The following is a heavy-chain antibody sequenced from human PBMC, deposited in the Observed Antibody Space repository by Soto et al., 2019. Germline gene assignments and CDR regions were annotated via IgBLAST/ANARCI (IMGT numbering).Heavy chain of an antibody. D-gene: IGHD4-4*01. Sequence: KQSQTLSLPCAVYGGSFSGYYWSWIRQPPGKGLEWIGEINHSGSTNYNPSLKSRVTISVDTSKNQFSLKLSSVTAADTAVYYCARGLRGDYSNHRGDFDYWGQGTLVTVSS. CDR1: GGSFSGYY. CDR3: ARGLRGDYSNHRGDFDY. CDR2: INHSGST. J-gene: IGHJ4*02. V-gene: IGHV4-34*01.